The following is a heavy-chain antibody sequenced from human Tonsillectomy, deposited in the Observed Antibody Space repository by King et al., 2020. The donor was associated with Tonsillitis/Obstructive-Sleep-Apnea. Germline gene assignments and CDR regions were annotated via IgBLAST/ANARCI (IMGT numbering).Heavy chain of an antibody. Sequence: QLVQSGAEVKKPGASVKVSCKASGYTFTSNVISWVRQAPGQGLEWMGWISAYNGHTNYEQEIQGRVTMTTDTSTSTAYMELRSLRSDDTALYYCARLSSSWYLDYWGQGTRVT. V-gene: IGHV1-18*01. D-gene: IGHD6-13*01. CDR3: ARLSSSWYLDY. J-gene: IGHJ4*02. CDR1: GYTFTSNV. CDR2: ISAYNGHT.